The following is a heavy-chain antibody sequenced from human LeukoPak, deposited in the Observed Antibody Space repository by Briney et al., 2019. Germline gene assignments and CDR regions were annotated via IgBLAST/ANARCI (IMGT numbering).Heavy chain of an antibody. CDR1: GFTVSSNY. V-gene: IGHV3-53*01. J-gene: IGHJ3*01. CDR3: ARDNTQRRGNEFHVEYYDALDS. CDR2: LYSSNSA. D-gene: IGHD4-23*01. Sequence: PGGSLRLSCAVSGFTVSSNYMSWVRQAPGKGLEWVSILYSSNSAFYADSGKGRFTISIDSAKKSVYPQMNSLKVEDTAVYYCARDNTQRRGNEFHVEYYDALDSWGQGTRVTVS.